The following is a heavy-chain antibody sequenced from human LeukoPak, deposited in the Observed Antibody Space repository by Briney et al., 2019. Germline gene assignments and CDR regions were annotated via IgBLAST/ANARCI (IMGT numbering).Heavy chain of an antibody. V-gene: IGHV3-7*01. CDR2: IKQDGSEK. D-gene: IGHD1-26*01. Sequence: GESLKISCAASGFSFNSYWMSWVRQAPGKGLEWVANIKQDGSEKYYVDSVKGRFTISRDNAKKSLYLQMNSLRAEDTAVYYCASVREWQLQNAPFDYWGQGTLVTVSS. CDR3: ASVREWQLQNAPFDY. J-gene: IGHJ4*02. CDR1: GFSFNSYW.